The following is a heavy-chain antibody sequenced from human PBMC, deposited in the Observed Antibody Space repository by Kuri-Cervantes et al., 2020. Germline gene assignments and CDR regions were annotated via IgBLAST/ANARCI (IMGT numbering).Heavy chain of an antibody. D-gene: IGHD6-19*01. CDR1: GYTFTSYY. CDR2: FDPEDGET. Sequence: ASVKVSCKASGYTFTSYYMHWVRQAPGKGLEWMGGFDPEDGETIYAQKFQGRVTMTEDTSTDTAYMELSSLRSEDTAVYYCATLRPGPYSSGWYSLGAWGQGTLVTVSS. J-gene: IGHJ4*02. V-gene: IGHV1-24*01. CDR3: ATLRPGPYSSGWYSLGA.